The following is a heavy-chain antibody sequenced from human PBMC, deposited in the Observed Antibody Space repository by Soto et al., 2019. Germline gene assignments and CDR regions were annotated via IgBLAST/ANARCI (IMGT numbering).Heavy chain of an antibody. CDR2: ISYDGSNK. V-gene: IGHV3-30*18. J-gene: IGHJ5*02. Sequence: GGSLRLSCAASGFTFSSYGMHWVRQAPGKGLEWVAVISYDGSNKYYADSVKGRFTISRDNSKNTLYLQMNSLRAEDTAVYYCAKDEVIRGFDPWGQGTLVTVSS. CDR3: AKDEVIRGFDP. CDR1: GFTFSSYG. D-gene: IGHD3-22*01.